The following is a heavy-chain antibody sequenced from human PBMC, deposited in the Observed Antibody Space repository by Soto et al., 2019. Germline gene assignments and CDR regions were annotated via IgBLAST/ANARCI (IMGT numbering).Heavy chain of an antibody. V-gene: IGHV3-30*18. CDR3: AKGGPQSLVTSDFNY. CDR1: GFTFSDYA. CDR2: VSHDGRNT. Sequence: VQLVESGGGVVQPGRSLRLSCAASGFTFSDYAMHWVRQAPGKGLEWVAVVSHDGRNTHYADSVKGRFTISRDSSKNTVALEMTSLRAEDTAVYSCAKGGPQSLVTSDFNYWGQGALVTVSS. J-gene: IGHJ4*02. D-gene: IGHD6-19*01.